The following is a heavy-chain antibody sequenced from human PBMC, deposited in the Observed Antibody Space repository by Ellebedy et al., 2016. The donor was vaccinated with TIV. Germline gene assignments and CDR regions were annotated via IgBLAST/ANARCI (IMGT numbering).Heavy chain of an antibody. J-gene: IGHJ6*03. V-gene: IGHV4-4*07. CDR2: IFTSGSF. D-gene: IGHD1-1*01. Sequence: SETLSLXXSVSGGSVSRYFWSWIRQPAGKGLEWIGRIFTSGSFNYNPSLMSRVTMSVVTSKNQISLRLNSVTAADTAVYYCARVHCSITTCDYYYMDVWGKGTTVTVSS. CDR3: ARVHCSITTCDYYYMDV. CDR1: GGSVSRYF.